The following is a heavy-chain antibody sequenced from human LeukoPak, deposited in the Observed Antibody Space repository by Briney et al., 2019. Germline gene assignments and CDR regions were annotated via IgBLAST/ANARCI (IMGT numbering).Heavy chain of an antibody. V-gene: IGHV3-23*01. CDR1: GFTFSNYA. Sequence: GGSLRLSCVASGFTFSNYAMNWVRQAPGKGLEWVSSLSGSNGASSSHTADSVKGRFTISRDNSKNTLYLQLSSLRAEDTAVYYCARDRGYDFWSGYLYYFDYWGQGTLVTVSS. CDR2: LSGSNGASSS. J-gene: IGHJ4*02. CDR3: ARDRGYDFWSGYLYYFDY. D-gene: IGHD3-3*01.